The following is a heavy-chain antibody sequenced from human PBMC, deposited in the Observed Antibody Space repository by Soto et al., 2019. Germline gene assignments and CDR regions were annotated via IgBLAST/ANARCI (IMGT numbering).Heavy chain of an antibody. Sequence: GASVKVSCKASGYMFTDYYMHWVRQAPGQGLEWMGWIDPKGGDTKYAQNFQGRVTMTRDTPISTAYMDLSSLISDDTAVYYCAICLVRATTVVDYWGQGTLVTVSS. CDR1: GYMFTDYY. CDR2: IDPKGGDT. CDR3: AICLVRATTVVDY. D-gene: IGHD1-26*01. J-gene: IGHJ4*02. V-gene: IGHV1-2*02.